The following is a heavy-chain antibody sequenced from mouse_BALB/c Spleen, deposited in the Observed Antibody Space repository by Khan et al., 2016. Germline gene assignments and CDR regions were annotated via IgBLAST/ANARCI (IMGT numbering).Heavy chain of an antibody. J-gene: IGHJ1*01. V-gene: IGHV3-1*02. D-gene: IGHD1-1*01. CDR3: ASDYYGSSYFDV. CDR1: DFSITSGYS. CDR2: IHYGGNT. Sequence: EVQLQESGPDLVKPSQSLSLTCTVADFSITSGYSWHWIRQFPGNKLEWMGYIHYGGNTNNNPSLKSRISITRDTSKNQFFLQLNSVTTEDTATYCCASDYYGSSYFDVWGAGTTVTVSS.